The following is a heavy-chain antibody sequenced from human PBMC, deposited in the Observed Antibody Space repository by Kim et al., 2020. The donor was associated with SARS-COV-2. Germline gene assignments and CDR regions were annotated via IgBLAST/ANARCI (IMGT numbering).Heavy chain of an antibody. D-gene: IGHD6-19*01. CDR3: ARSYSSGWYWDY. CDR1: GGSISSYY. J-gene: IGHJ4*02. Sequence: SETLSLTCTVSGGSISSYYWSWIRQPPGKGLEWIGYIYYSGSTNYNPSLKSRVTISVDTSKNQFSLKLSSVTAADTAVYYCARSYSSGWYWDYWGQGTLV. V-gene: IGHV4-59*01. CDR2: IYYSGST.